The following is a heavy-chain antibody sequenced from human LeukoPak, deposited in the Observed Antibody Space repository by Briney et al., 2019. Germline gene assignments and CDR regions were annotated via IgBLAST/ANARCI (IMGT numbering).Heavy chain of an antibody. D-gene: IGHD3-3*01. CDR2: IYYSVST. V-gene: IGHV4-39*02. CDR3: AREGRITSFGETFVRGRSAFDI. Sequence: SETLSLTCTVFGGSISSSSYYWGWTRQPPGKGLEWIGSIYYSVSTYYNPSLKSRVTISVDTSKNQFSLKLRSVTAADTAVYYCAREGRITSFGETFVRGRSAFDIWGQGTMVTVSS. CDR1: GGSISSSSYY. J-gene: IGHJ3*02.